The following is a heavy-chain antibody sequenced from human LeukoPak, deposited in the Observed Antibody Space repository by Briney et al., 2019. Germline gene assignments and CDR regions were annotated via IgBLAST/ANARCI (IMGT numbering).Heavy chain of an antibody. V-gene: IGHV3-74*01. J-gene: IGHJ4*02. CDR3: ARDPRYYDNSGRSAY. CDR1: GFTLRSYW. CDR2: IESDGSST. Sequence: GGSLRLSCAASGFTLRSYWMHWVRQAPGKGLVWVSRIESDGSSTTYADSVKGRFTISRDNAKNTLYLQMNSLRVEDTAVYYGARDPRYYDNSGRSAYWGKGTLVTVSS. D-gene: IGHD3-22*01.